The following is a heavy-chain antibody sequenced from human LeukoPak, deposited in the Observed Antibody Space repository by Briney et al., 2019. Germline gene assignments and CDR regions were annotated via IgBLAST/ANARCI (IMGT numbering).Heavy chain of an antibody. D-gene: IGHD3-9*01. Sequence: GGSLRLSCAASGFTFSGSAMHWVRQASGKGLEWVGRIRSKANGYATAYAASVKGRFTISRDDSKNTAYLQMNSLKTEDTAVYYCTSFDVADDYWGQGTLVTVSS. V-gene: IGHV3-73*01. CDR2: IRSKANGYAT. CDR1: GFTFSGSA. J-gene: IGHJ4*02. CDR3: TSFDVADDY.